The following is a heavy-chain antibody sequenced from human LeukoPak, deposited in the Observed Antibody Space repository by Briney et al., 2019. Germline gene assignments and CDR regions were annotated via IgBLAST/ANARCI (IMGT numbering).Heavy chain of an antibody. CDR2: ISSNGGST. V-gene: IGHV3-64*04. CDR1: GFTFSYYA. CDR3: AKDPMVRGVIPSNWFDP. J-gene: IGHJ5*02. Sequence: PGGSLRLSCSASGFTFSYYAMHWVRQTAGKGLEFVSGISSNGGSTYYADSVKGRFTISRDNSKNTLYLQMNSLRAEDTAVYYCAKDPMVRGVIPSNWFDPWGQGTLVTVSS. D-gene: IGHD3-10*01.